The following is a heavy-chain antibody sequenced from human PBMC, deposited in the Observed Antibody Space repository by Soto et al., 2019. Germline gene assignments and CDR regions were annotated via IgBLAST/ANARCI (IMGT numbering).Heavy chain of an antibody. D-gene: IGHD3-3*01. CDR2: ISGSGGST. CDR3: ANPRITIFGVVTQFDY. V-gene: IGHV3-23*01. J-gene: IGHJ4*02. Sequence: GGSLRLSCAASGFTFSSYAMSWVRQAPGKGLEWVSAISGSGGSTYYADSVKGRFTISRDNSKNTLYLQMNSLRAEDTAVYYCANPRITIFGVVTQFDYWGQGTLVTVSS. CDR1: GFTFSSYA.